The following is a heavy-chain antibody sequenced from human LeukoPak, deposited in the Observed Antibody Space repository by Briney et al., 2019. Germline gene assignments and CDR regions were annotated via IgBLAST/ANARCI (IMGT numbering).Heavy chain of an antibody. V-gene: IGHV4-39*07. J-gene: IGHJ3*02. CDR2: IYNSESI. CDR3: ARFWPSGGNAFDI. D-gene: IGHD2-15*01. Sequence: SETLSLTCTVSGGSINSVSYYWVWIRQPPGKGLEWIGSIYNSESIYSKPSLRSRVTISLDTSTNQFSLKLSSVTAADTAVYYCARFWPSGGNAFDIWGQGTMVTVSS. CDR1: GGSINSVSYY.